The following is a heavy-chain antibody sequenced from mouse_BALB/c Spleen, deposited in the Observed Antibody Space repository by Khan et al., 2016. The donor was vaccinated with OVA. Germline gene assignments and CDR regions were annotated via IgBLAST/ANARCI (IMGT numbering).Heavy chain of an antibody. V-gene: IGHV5-15*02. CDR2: ISNLAYSI. CDR3: ARGGRYGLYAMDY. D-gene: IGHD2-14*01. J-gene: IGHJ4*01. CDR1: GFTFSDYG. Sequence: EVELVESGGGLVQPGGSRKLSCAASGFTFSDYGMAWVRQTPGKGPEWVAFISNLAYSIYYADTVTGRFTISSENAKNTLDLEMSSLRSEDTAMYYCARGGRYGLYAMDYWGQGTSVTVSS.